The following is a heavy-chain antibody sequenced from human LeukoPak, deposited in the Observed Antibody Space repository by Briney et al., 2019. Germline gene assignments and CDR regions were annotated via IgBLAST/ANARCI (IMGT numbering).Heavy chain of an antibody. Sequence: SETLSLTCTVFGGSISSYYWSWIRQPPGKGLEWIGYIYYSGSTNYNPSLKSRVTISVDTSKNQFSLKLSSVTAADTAVYYCARDLRPYEGGNWFDPWGQGTLVTVSS. V-gene: IGHV4-59*01. CDR3: ARDLRPYEGGNWFDP. D-gene: IGHD2-15*01. CDR1: GGSISSYY. J-gene: IGHJ5*02. CDR2: IYYSGST.